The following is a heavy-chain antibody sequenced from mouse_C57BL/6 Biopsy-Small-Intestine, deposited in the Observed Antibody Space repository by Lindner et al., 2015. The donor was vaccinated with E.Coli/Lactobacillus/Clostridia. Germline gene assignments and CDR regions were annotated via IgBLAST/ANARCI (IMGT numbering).Heavy chain of an antibody. V-gene: IGHV1-42*01. CDR3: ARREVYYFDY. Sequence: VQLQESGPELVKSGASVKISCKASGYSFTGNYMNWVKQSPEKSLEWIGEINPSTGGTTYNQKFRAKATLTVDKSSSTAYMQFKSLTSEDSAVYYCARREVYYFDYWGQGTTLTVSS. CDR1: GYSFTGNY. J-gene: IGHJ2*01. CDR2: INPSTGGT.